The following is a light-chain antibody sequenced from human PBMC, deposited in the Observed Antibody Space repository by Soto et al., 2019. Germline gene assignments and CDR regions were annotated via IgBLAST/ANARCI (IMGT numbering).Light chain of an antibody. CDR3: QQYNNWPPVT. CDR1: QNVVTN. V-gene: IGKV3-15*01. J-gene: IGKJ4*01. Sequence: IVMPQSPATLSVSPGERSTVSCISSQNVVTNLAWYQQIPGQAPRLLIYGASTRATGVPGRFSGSGSGTEFTLTISSLQSEDSAVYYCQQYNNWPPVTFGGGTKVDIK. CDR2: GAS.